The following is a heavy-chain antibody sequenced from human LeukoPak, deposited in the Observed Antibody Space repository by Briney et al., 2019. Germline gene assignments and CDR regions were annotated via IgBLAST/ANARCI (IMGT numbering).Heavy chain of an antibody. D-gene: IGHD3-22*01. CDR1: GGSISSYY. V-gene: IGHV4-59*01. J-gene: IGHJ4*02. CDR3: ARYDSSGYYNYFAF. Sequence: SETLSLTCTVSGGSISSYYWTWIRQPPGKGLEWIGYIYYSGSTNYNPSLKSRVTISVVTSKNQFSLKLSSVTAADTAVYYCARYDSSGYYNYFAFWGQGTLVTVSS. CDR2: IYYSGST.